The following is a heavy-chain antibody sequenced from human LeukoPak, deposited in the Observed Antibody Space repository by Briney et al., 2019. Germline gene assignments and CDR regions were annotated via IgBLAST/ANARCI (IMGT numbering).Heavy chain of an antibody. D-gene: IGHD3-3*01. CDR3: ARGGTYYDFWSGYNYYYYYGMDV. J-gene: IGHJ6*02. CDR2: IYYSGST. CDR1: GGSISSYY. V-gene: IGHV4-59*01. Sequence: PSETLSLTCTVSGGSISSYYWSWIRQPPGKGLEWIGYIYYSGSTNYNPSLKSRVTISVDTSKNQFSLKLSSVTAVDMAVYYCARGGTYYDFWSGYNYYYYYGMDVWGQGTTVTVSS.